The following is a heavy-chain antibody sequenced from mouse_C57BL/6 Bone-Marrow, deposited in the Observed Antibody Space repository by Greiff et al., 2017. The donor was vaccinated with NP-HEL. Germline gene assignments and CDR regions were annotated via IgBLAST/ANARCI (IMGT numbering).Heavy chain of an antibody. Sequence: VQRVESGAELARPGASVKLSCKASGYTFTSYGISWVKQRTGQGLEWIGEIYPRSGNTYYNEKFKGKATLTADKSSSTAYMELRSLTSEDSAVYFCARRGLWSDMDYWGQGTSVTVSS. V-gene: IGHV1-81*01. CDR1: GYTFTSYG. CDR3: ARRGLWSDMDY. D-gene: IGHD1-1*02. CDR2: IYPRSGNT. J-gene: IGHJ4*01.